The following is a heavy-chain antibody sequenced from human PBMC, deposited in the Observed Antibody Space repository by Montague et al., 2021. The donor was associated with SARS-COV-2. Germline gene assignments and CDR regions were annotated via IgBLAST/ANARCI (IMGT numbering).Heavy chain of an antibody. V-gene: IGHV4-39*07. J-gene: IGHJ4*02. CDR2: IYYSRST. CDR1: GGSISSSSYY. CDR3: AREGGWLSRGSYYFDY. D-gene: IGHD3-22*01. Sequence: SETLSLTCTVSGGSISSSSYYWGWIRQPPGKGLEWIGSIYYSRSTYYSPSLKSRVTISVDTSKNQFSLKLSTVTAADTAVYYCAREGGWLSRGSYYFDYWGQGTLVTVSS.